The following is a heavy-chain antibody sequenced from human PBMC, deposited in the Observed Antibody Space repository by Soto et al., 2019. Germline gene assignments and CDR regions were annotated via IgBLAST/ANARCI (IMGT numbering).Heavy chain of an antibody. CDR2: ISSSSSYT. Sequence: QVQLVESGGGLVKPGGSLRLSCAASGFTFSDYYMRWIRQAPGKGLEWVSYISSSSSYTNYADSVKGRFTISRDNAKNSLYLQLNSLRDEDTAVYHCARTIAAAGGRRYFDLWGRGNLVTVSS. D-gene: IGHD6-13*01. V-gene: IGHV3-11*05. CDR1: GFTFSDYY. CDR3: ARTIAAAGGRRYFDL. J-gene: IGHJ2*01.